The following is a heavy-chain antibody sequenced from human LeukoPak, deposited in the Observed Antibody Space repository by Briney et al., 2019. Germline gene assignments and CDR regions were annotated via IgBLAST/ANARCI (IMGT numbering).Heavy chain of an antibody. CDR1: GYTFTGYY. Sequence: ASVRVSCTASGYTFTGYYMHWVRQAPGQGLEWMGWINPNSGGTNYAQKFQGRVTMTRDTSISTAYMELSRLRSDDTAVYYCARGSVMAFYGMDVWGQGTTVTVSS. CDR3: ARGSVMAFYGMDV. J-gene: IGHJ6*02. D-gene: IGHD5-24*01. CDR2: INPNSGGT. V-gene: IGHV1-2*02.